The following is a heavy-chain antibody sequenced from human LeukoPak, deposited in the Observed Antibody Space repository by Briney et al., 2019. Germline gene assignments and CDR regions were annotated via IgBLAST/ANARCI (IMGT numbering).Heavy chain of an antibody. V-gene: IGHV4-59*10. Sequence: PSETLSLTCAVYGGSFSGYYWSWIRQPAGKGLEWIGRIYTSGSTNYNPSLKSRVTMSVDTSKNQFSLKLSSVTAADTAVYYCARSITMVRGVILHNWFDPWGQGTLVTVSS. CDR2: IYTSGST. D-gene: IGHD3-10*01. CDR3: ARSITMVRGVILHNWFDP. CDR1: GGSFSGYY. J-gene: IGHJ5*02.